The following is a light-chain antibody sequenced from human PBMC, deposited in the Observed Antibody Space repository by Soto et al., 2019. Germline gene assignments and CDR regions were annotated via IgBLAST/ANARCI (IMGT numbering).Light chain of an antibody. J-gene: IGKJ1*01. CDR2: DAS. CDR1: QSISSW. Sequence: DIQMTQSPSTLSASVGDRVTITCRASQSISSWLAWYQQKPGKAPKLLIYDASSLESGVPSRFSGSGSGTELTLTITSLQPDDFATYYCQQYNSYPWTFGQGNKVDIK. CDR3: QQYNSYPWT. V-gene: IGKV1-5*01.